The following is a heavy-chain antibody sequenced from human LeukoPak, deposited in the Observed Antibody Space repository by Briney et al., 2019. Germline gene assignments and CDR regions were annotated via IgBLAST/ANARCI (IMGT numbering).Heavy chain of an antibody. Sequence: GASVKVSCKASGYSFTGYYIHWVRQAPGQGLEWMGWINPNDGGTNYAQKFQGRVTMTRDTSISTAYMEVSRLRSDDTAVYYCARAVLIVGATQEGYWGQGTLVTVSS. CDR3: ARAVLIVGATQEGY. V-gene: IGHV1-2*02. CDR2: INPNDGGT. J-gene: IGHJ4*02. CDR1: GYSFTGYY. D-gene: IGHD2-15*01.